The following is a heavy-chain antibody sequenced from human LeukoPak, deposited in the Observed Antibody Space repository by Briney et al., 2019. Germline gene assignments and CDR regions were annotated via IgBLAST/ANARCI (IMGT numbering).Heavy chain of an antibody. D-gene: IGHD1-26*01. J-gene: IGHJ4*02. V-gene: IGHV1-18*01. CDR2: ISAYNGNT. CDR3: ARGDLYSGSSIGY. Sequence: ASVKVSCKASGYTFTSYGISWVRQAPGQGLEWMGWISAYNGNTNYAQKLQGRVTITRNTSISTAYMELSSLRSDDTAVYYCARGDLYSGSSIGYWGQGTLVTVSS. CDR1: GYTFTSYG.